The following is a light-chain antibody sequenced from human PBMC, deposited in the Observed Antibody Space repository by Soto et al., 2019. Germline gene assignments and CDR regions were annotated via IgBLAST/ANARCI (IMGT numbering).Light chain of an antibody. V-gene: IGLV1-44*01. CDR2: IYI. Sequence: QSVLTQPPSASGTPGQRVTISCSGSSSTFVINFFTCYKQLPGTAPKLFIFIYIQRPSGFPDRFSGSKSGTSASLAFFVFQFEDESDYYCAAWEDSLDGPSFGTGTKVTVL. CDR3: AAWEDSLDGPS. CDR1: SSTFVINF. J-gene: IGLJ1*01.